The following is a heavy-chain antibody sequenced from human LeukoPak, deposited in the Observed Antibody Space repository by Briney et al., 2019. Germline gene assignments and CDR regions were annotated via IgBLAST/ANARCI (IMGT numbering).Heavy chain of an antibody. J-gene: IGHJ4*02. Sequence: RESLTISCPGSGFSLTNYWIAWVRQMPGKGLEWMGIIYPGDSDITYSPSFQGQVTISADKSISTAYLQWSSLKASDTAMYYCARSSPDPDYWGQGTLVTVSS. CDR1: GFSLTNYW. CDR2: IYPGDSDI. CDR3: ARSSPDPDY. V-gene: IGHV5-51*01.